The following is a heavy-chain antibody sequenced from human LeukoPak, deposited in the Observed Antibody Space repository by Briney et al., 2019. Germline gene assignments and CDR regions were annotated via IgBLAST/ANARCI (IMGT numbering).Heavy chain of an antibody. CDR1: GYPFSSFS. V-gene: IGHV3-48*01. J-gene: IGHJ4*02. D-gene: IGHD3-3*01. CDR2: ISSTSSNI. CDR3: ARYVYGVVTSFDY. Sequence: GSLLLSCAASGYPFSSFSMNWVRQAPGKGLEWVSYISSTSSNIYYADSVQGRFTVSRDNVKNSLYLQMNSLRAEDTAVYYCARYVYGVVTSFDYWGQGTLVTVSS.